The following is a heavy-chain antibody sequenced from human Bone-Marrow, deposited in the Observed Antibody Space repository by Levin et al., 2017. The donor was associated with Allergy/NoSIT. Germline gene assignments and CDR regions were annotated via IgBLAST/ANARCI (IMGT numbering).Heavy chain of an antibody. CDR3: ATDSGNLRTFRPDN. Sequence: ASVKVSCKVSGYTLTELSIHWVRQAPGKRLEWMGGFDPDEGETMYAQKFQDRVTMTEDTSTDTAYMEVSSLRFEDTAVYYCATDSGNLRTFRPDNWGQGTLVTVSS. CDR1: GYTLTELS. J-gene: IGHJ4*02. CDR2: FDPDEGET. D-gene: IGHD6-6*01. V-gene: IGHV1-24*01.